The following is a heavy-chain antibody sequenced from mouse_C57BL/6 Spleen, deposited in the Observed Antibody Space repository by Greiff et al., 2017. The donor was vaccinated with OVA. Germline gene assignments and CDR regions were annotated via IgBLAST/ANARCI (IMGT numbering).Heavy chain of an antibody. D-gene: IGHD1-1*01. CDR2: IYPGDGDT. J-gene: IGHJ2*01. V-gene: IGHV1-82*01. Sequence: VQLQESGPELVKPGASVKISCKASGYAFSGSWMNWVQQRPGKGLEWIGRIYPGDGDTNSNWKFKGKAPLTADKASNTAYMPLSSLACEDSAVYCCGRGRVVATDDYWGQGTTRTVSS. CDR1: GYAFSGSW. CDR3: GRGRVVATDDY.